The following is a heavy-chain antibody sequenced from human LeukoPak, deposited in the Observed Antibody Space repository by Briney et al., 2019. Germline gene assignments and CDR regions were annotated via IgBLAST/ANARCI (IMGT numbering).Heavy chain of an antibody. CDR3: ARESGYSYAKYYSNY. J-gene: IGHJ4*02. CDR2: INPNSGGT. CDR1: GYTFTGYY. Sequence: GASLKASCKASGYTFTGYYMHWVRQAPGQGLEWMGWINPNSGGTNYAQKFQGRVTITRDTSISTAYMQLSRLRSNNTPVYYCARESGYSYAKYYSNYSGQGTLATASA. V-gene: IGHV1-2*02. D-gene: IGHD5-18*01.